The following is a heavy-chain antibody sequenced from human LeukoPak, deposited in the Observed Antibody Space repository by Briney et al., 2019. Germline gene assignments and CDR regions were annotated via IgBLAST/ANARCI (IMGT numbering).Heavy chain of an antibody. CDR2: IYSDGST. CDR3: AKDGGIWSPAYHFDY. J-gene: IGHJ4*02. V-gene: IGHV3-53*05. CDR1: GFTVSSNY. D-gene: IGHD6-13*01. Sequence: PGGSLRLSCAASGFTVSSNYMTWVRQAPGEGLEWLSVIYSDGSTYYADSVKGRFTISRDNSKNTLNLQMNSLRVEDTAVYFCAKDGGIWSPAYHFDYWGQGALVTVSS.